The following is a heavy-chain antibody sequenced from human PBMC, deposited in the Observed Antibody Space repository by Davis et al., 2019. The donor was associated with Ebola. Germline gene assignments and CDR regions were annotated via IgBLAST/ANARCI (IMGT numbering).Heavy chain of an antibody. D-gene: IGHD6-6*01. V-gene: IGHV4-31*03. CDR1: GGSISSGGYY. J-gene: IGHJ4*02. Sequence: PSETLSLTCTVSGGSISSGGYYWSWIRQHPGKGLEWIGYIYYSGSTYYNPSLKSRVTISVDTSKNQFSLKLSSVTAADTAVYYCAGSSSLDYFDYWGQGTLVTVSS. CDR2: IYYSGST. CDR3: AGSSSLDYFDY.